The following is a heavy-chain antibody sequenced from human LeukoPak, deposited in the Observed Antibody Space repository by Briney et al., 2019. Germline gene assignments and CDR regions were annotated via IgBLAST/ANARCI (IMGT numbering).Heavy chain of an antibody. CDR1: GYSFTSYW. Sequence: GESLKIPCKGFGYSFTSYWIGWVRQMPGKGLEWMGIIYPGDSDTRSSPSCQGQVTISADKSISTPYLQWSSLKASDTAMYYCARRELNWYFDLWGRGTLVTVSS. V-gene: IGHV5-51*01. CDR2: IYPGDSDT. D-gene: IGHD1-26*01. J-gene: IGHJ2*01. CDR3: ARRELNWYFDL.